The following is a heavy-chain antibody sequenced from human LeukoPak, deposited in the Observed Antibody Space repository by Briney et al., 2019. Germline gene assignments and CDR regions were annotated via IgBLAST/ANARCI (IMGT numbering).Heavy chain of an antibody. J-gene: IGHJ5*02. CDR2: IYTSGST. V-gene: IGHV4-4*07. CDR1: GGSISSYY. D-gene: IGHD5-18*01. CDR3: AEVRRDTDMVT. Sequence: PSETLSLTCTVSGGSISSYYWNWLRQPAGKGLEWIGRIYTSGSTNYNPSLKSRVTMSVDTSKNQFSLKLSPVTAADTAVYYCAEVRRDTDMVTWGQGTLVTVSS.